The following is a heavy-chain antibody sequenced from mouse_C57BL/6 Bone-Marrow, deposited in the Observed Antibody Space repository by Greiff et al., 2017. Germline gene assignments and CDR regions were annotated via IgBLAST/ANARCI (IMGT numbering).Heavy chain of an antibody. CDR2: INPNNGGT. J-gene: IGHJ1*03. CDR3: ARMRYYGSSYYWYFDV. Sequence: EVQLQQSGPELVKPGASVKMSCKASGYTFTDYNMHWVKQSHGKSLEWIGYINPNNGGTSYNQKFKGKATLTANKSSSTAYMELRSLTSEDSAVYYCARMRYYGSSYYWYFDVWGTGTTVTVSS. D-gene: IGHD1-1*01. CDR1: GYTFTDYN. V-gene: IGHV1-22*01.